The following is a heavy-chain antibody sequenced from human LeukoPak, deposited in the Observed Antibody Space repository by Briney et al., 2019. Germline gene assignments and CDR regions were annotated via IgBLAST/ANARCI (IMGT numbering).Heavy chain of an antibody. Sequence: GGSLRLSCAASGFTFSSYSMNWVRQAPGKGLEWVSYISSSSSTIYYADSVKGRFTISRDNAKNSLYLQMNSLGDEDTAVYYCARDDGREFDYWGQGTLVTVSS. CDR3: ARDDGREFDY. CDR1: GFTFSSYS. J-gene: IGHJ4*02. V-gene: IGHV3-48*02. CDR2: ISSSSSTI.